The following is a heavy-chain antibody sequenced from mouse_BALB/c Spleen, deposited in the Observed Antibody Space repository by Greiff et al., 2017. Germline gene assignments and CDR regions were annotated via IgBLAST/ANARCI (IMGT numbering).Heavy chain of an antibody. J-gene: IGHJ3*01. D-gene: IGHD4-1*01. V-gene: IGHV1-80*01. CDR2: IYPGDGDT. Sequence: QVQLQQPGSELVRPGASVKLSCKASGYTFTSYWMHWVKQRPGQGLEWIGQIYPGDGDTNYNGKFKGKATLTADKSSSTAYMQLSSLTSEDSAVYFCAPNWDERTWFAYWGQGTLVTVSA. CDR1: GYTFTSYW. CDR3: APNWDERTWFAY.